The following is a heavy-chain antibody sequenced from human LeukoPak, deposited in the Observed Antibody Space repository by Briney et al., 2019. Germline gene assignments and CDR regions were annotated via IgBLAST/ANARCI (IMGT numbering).Heavy chain of an antibody. J-gene: IGHJ2*01. CDR2: LYYNGNT. Sequence: PSETLSLTCTVSGASSSSTPYSWGWIRQSPGKGLEWIGSLYYNGNTYYNPSLKSRVTIVKDASNKQFSLKLTSVTAADTAVYYCARRFPDGPYWFFDLWGRGTTVTVSS. D-gene: IGHD1-14*01. CDR3: ARRFPDGPYWFFDL. CDR1: GASSSSTPYS. V-gene: IGHV4-39*07.